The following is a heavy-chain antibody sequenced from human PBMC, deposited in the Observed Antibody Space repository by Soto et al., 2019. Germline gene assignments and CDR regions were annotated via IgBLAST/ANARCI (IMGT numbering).Heavy chain of an antibody. CDR1: GDSVSSNSAA. Sequence: QVQLQESGPGLVKPSQTLSLTCAISGDSVSSNSAAWNWIRLSPSRGLEWLARTYYRSRWYNDYAVSVRSRIPVNPYTSTNQFSLQLTSVTPEDTAVYYCAGTTSHQWYYMDVWGKGTTVTVSS. V-gene: IGHV6-1*01. CDR2: TYYRSRWYN. CDR3: AGTTSHQWYYMDV. J-gene: IGHJ6*03. D-gene: IGHD1-7*01.